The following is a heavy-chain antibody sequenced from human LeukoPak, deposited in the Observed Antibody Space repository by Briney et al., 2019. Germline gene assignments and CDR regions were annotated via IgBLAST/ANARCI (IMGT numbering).Heavy chain of an antibody. CDR2: IKNDGSEK. V-gene: IGHV3-7*01. CDR1: GFTITTYW. D-gene: IGHD4-17*01. J-gene: IGHJ4*02. CDR3: APGHRYDYG. Sequence: GSLRLSCVGSGFTITTYWMNWVRQAPGKGLEWVANIKNDGSEKYYVDSVKGRFTISRDNAKNSAYLQMNSLRDEDTAVYYCAPGHRYDYGRDQGTLVTVSP.